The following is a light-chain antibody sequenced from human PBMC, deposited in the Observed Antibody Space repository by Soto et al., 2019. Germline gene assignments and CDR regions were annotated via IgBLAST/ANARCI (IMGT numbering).Light chain of an antibody. V-gene: IGKV1-39*01. CDR3: QQSYITPPIT. CDR1: QSVSRY. Sequence: DVQMTQSPSSLSALVGDRVTITCRASQSVSRYLNWYQHKPGKAPKLLINAASNLRSGVPSRFSGSGSGTDFTLTIDGLQPEDFALYYCQQSYITPPITFGQGTRLELK. CDR2: AAS. J-gene: IGKJ5*01.